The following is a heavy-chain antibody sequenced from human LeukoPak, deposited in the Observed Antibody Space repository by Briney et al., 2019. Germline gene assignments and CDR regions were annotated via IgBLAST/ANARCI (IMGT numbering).Heavy chain of an antibody. CDR1: GGSISSSSYY. Sequence: SETLSLTCTVSGGSISSSSYYWGWIRQPPGKGLEWIGSIYYSGSTYYNPSLKSRVTISVDTSKNQFSLKLSSVTAADTAVYYCASGTPSYYDCWSGYNPFDYWGQGTLVTVSS. J-gene: IGHJ4*02. D-gene: IGHD3-3*01. V-gene: IGHV4-39*01. CDR2: IYYSGST. CDR3: ASGTPSYYDCWSGYNPFDY.